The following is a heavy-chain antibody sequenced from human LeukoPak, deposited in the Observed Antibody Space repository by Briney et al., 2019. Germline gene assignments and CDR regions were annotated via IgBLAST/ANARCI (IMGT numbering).Heavy chain of an antibody. V-gene: IGHV1-46*01. J-gene: IGHJ4*02. D-gene: IGHD1-7*01. CDR1: GYTFTSYY. Sequence: GASVKVSCKASGYTFTSYYMNWVRQAPGQGPEWMGIINPSGGSTSQAQKFQGRVTMTRDTSTSTVYMELSSLRSEDAAVYYCARDEGPARYNWNYSGPDYWGQGTLVTVSS. CDR2: INPSGGST. CDR3: ARDEGPARYNWNYSGPDY.